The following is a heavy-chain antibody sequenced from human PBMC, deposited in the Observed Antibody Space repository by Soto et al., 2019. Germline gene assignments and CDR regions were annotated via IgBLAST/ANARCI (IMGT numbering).Heavy chain of an antibody. Sequence: QGQLLQSGDEVKKPGASVRVSCRASGYDFTSYGISWVRQAPGQGLEWVSWISAYNGKRDTAQKFQGRVTMTLDTSTDTAHMELGDLTSADTAVYYCARGRIVASIHEAFDIWGQGTMVAVSS. CDR1: GYDFTSYG. D-gene: IGHD2-21*01. CDR3: ARGRIVASIHEAFDI. J-gene: IGHJ3*02. CDR2: ISAYNGKR. V-gene: IGHV1-18*01.